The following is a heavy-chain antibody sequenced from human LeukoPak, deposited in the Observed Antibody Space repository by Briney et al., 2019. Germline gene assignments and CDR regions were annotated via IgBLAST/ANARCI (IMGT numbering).Heavy chain of an antibody. J-gene: IGHJ4*02. D-gene: IGHD6-19*01. CDR1: GFTFSGYA. V-gene: IGHV3-73*01. Sequence: GGSLRLSCAASGFTFSGYAMHGLRPAGGKGLAGVGRIRSRDNSYATAYSASLKGSFTSARDDSKNKAYLQMISLKTEDAAVYDYARPTQKQNSSGWYWNYWGQGTLVTVPS. CDR2: IRSRDNSYAT. CDR3: ARPTQKQNSSGWYWNY.